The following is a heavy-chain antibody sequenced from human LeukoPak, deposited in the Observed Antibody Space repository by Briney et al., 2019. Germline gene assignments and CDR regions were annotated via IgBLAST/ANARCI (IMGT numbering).Heavy chain of an antibody. J-gene: IGHJ5*02. Sequence: ASVKVSCKVSGSMFTELSMHWVRQAPGKGLEWIGGFHPEDGETIYAQKFQGRVTVTEDSSTDTAYMELSSLRSEDTAVYYCAIVLAVGVIDWFDPWGQGTLVTVSS. D-gene: IGHD6-19*01. V-gene: IGHV1-24*01. CDR1: GSMFTELS. CDR3: AIVLAVGVIDWFDP. CDR2: FHPEDGET.